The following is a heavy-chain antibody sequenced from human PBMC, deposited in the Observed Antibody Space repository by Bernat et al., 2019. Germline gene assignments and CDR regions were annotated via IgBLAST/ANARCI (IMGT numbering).Heavy chain of an antibody. Sequence: QLQLQESGPGLVKPSETLSLTCTVSGGSISSSSYYWGWIRQPPGKGLEWIGSIYYSGSTYYNPSLKSRVTISVDTSKNQFSLKLSSVTAADTAVYYCARHPKGVYDILTGTNWGDWFDPWGQGTLVTVSS. J-gene: IGHJ5*02. CDR2: IYYSGST. V-gene: IGHV4-39*01. CDR1: GGSISSSSYY. D-gene: IGHD3-9*01. CDR3: ARHPKGVYDILTGTNWGDWFDP.